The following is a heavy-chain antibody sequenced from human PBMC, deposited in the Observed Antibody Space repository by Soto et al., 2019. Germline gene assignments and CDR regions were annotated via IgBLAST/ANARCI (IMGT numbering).Heavy chain of an antibody. CDR2: VYYSGST. D-gene: IGHD2-2*01. V-gene: IGHV4-59*08. Sequence: SETLSLTCTVSGASISSHYWSWIRQPPGKGLEWIGYVYYSGSTNYNPSLNSRLTILRDTSKNQFSLKLTSVTAADTAVYYCARHPDCSSTSCYFDYWGQGTLVTVSS. CDR1: GASISSHY. J-gene: IGHJ4*02. CDR3: ARHPDCSSTSCYFDY.